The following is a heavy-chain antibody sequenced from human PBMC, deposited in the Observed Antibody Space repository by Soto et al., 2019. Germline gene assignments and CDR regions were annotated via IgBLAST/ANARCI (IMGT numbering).Heavy chain of an antibody. V-gene: IGHV1-69*13. D-gene: IGHD3-16*01. CDR1: GGTFSSYA. CDR2: IIPIFGTA. Sequence: SVKVSCKASGGTFSSYAISWVRQAPGQGLEWMGGIIPIFGTANYAQKFQGRVTITADESTSTAYMELSSLRSEDTAVYYCARDRLVRAFGAVLGHYYYYGMDVWGQGTTVTVSS. J-gene: IGHJ6*02. CDR3: ARDRLVRAFGAVLGHYYYYGMDV.